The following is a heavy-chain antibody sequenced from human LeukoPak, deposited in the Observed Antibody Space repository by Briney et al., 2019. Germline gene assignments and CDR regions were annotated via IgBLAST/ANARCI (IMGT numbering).Heavy chain of an antibody. Sequence: GGSLRLSCAASGFTFTNYGMHWVRQAPGKGLEWVALIAYDGYYKYYSDSVKGRFTISSDTSKNTLYLQMNSLRAEDTAVYYCARDLSPVVRASPMGYWGQGTPVTVSS. CDR2: IAYDGYYK. CDR1: GFTFTNYG. D-gene: IGHD3-10*01. CDR3: ARDLSPVVRASPMGY. V-gene: IGHV3-30*03. J-gene: IGHJ4*02.